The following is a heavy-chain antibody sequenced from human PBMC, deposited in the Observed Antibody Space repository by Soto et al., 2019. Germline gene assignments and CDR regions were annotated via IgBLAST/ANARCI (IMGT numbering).Heavy chain of an antibody. Sequence: QVHLLESGPGLVEPSGTLSLTCTVSGGSISSRNRWSWVRQSPGKGLEWIGEVSHSGSTNSNPSLKVRFTISLDKSNNQFSLNLESMTAADAAVYFCANTRGLGLMDAWGKGTTVGVSS. CDR2: VSHSGST. J-gene: IGHJ6*03. V-gene: IGHV4-4*02. CDR3: ANTRGLGLMDA. CDR1: GGSISSRNR. D-gene: IGHD2-2*01.